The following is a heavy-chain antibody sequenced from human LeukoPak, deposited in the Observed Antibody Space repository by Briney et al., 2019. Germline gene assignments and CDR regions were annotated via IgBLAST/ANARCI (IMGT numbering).Heavy chain of an antibody. Sequence: ASVKVSCKASGGTFSSYAISWVRQAPGQGLEWMGGIIPIFGTANYAQKFQGRVTITADESTSTAYMELSSLRSEDTAVYYCARGAQDWSSTSCLDDAFDIWGEGTMVTVSS. CDR2: IIPIFGTA. V-gene: IGHV1-69*13. J-gene: IGHJ3*02. CDR1: GGTFSSYA. D-gene: IGHD2-2*01. CDR3: ARGAQDWSSTSCLDDAFDI.